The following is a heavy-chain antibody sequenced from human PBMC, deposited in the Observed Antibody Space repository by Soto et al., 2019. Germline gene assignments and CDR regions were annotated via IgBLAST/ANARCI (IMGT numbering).Heavy chain of an antibody. Sequence: SETLSLTCAVYGGSFSGYYWSWIRQPPGKGLEWIGEINHSGSTNYNPSLKSRVTISVDTSKNQFSLKLSSVTAADTAVYYCARLAGGYYYSYYGMDVWGQGTTVT. D-gene: IGHD3-16*01. J-gene: IGHJ6*02. V-gene: IGHV4-34*01. CDR3: ARLAGGYYYSYYGMDV. CDR2: INHSGST. CDR1: GGSFSGYY.